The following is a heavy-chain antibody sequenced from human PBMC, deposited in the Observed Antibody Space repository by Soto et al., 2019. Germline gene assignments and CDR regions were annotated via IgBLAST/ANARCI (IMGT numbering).Heavy chain of an antibody. CDR1: GVTFSSYG. CDR2: IWYDGSYK. CDR3: SRGPHILTGYIHWYFDL. Sequence: QVQLVESGGGVVQPGRSLRLSCAASGVTFSSYGMHWVRQAPGKGLERVAVIWYDGSYKYYADSVKGRFTISRDNSKNTLYLQMNSLRAEDTAVYYCSRGPHILTGYIHWYFDLWGRGTLVTVSS. D-gene: IGHD3-9*01. V-gene: IGHV3-33*01. J-gene: IGHJ2*01.